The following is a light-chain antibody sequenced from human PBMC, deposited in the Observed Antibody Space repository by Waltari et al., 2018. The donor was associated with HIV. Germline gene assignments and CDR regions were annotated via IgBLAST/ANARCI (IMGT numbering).Light chain of an antibody. Sequence: LSASVGDRVTITCRASQDITKFLGWFQQKPGKAPNLLIYDASSLETGVPSRFSGSGSGTDFTFTINSLQPEDIATYYCQQYDSLPLTFGGGTKVEMK. V-gene: IGKV1-33*01. CDR2: DAS. CDR1: QDITKF. CDR3: QQYDSLPLT. J-gene: IGKJ4*02.